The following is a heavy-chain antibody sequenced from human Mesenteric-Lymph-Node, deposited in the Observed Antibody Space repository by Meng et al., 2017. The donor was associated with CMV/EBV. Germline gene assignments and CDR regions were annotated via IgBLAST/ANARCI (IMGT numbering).Heavy chain of an antibody. V-gene: IGHV3-23*01. CDR3: ARVMYYYDSGSYYMAT. CDR1: GFTFSSYA. CDR2: ISGSGGST. J-gene: IGHJ5*02. Sequence: GESLKISCAASGFTFSSYAMSWVRQAPGKGLEWVSAISGSGGSTYYADSVKGRFTISRDNSKNTLYLQMSSLRAEDTAVYYCARVMYYYDSGSYYMATWGQGTLVTVSS. D-gene: IGHD3-10*01.